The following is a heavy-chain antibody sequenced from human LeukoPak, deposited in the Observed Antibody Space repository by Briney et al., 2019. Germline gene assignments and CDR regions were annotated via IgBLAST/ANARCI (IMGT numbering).Heavy chain of an antibody. Sequence: GGSLRLSCAASGFTFSDYSLNWVRQAPGKGLEWVSSITKRGAHIYYADSVKGRFTISRDNAKNLVFLQMNSLRVEDTAVYFCARVKRVVSFGELLQADAFDMWGQGTVVTVSS. V-gene: IGHV3-21*01. J-gene: IGHJ3*02. CDR2: ITKRGAHI. CDR3: ARVKRVVSFGELLQADAFDM. CDR1: GFTFSDYS. D-gene: IGHD3-10*01.